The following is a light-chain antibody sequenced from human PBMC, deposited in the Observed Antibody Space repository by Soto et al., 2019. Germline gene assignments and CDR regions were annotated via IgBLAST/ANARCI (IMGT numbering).Light chain of an antibody. CDR1: QTVNSRY. V-gene: IGKV3-20*01. J-gene: IGKJ2*01. CDR3: QQYDNSARYT. CDR2: AAS. Sequence: DIVLTQSPGTLSLSPGERATLSCRASQTVNSRYLAWYQQKAGQAPRVLIYAASSRATGIPDRFSGSGSGTEFTLTISRLEPEDFAVYYCQQYDNSARYTFGQGTKLEI.